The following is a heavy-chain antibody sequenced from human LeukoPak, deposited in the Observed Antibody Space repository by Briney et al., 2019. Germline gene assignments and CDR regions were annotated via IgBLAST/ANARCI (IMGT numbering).Heavy chain of an antibody. J-gene: IGHJ4*02. CDR2: INHSGST. D-gene: IGHD3-16*01. CDR3: ARPRGEGYFDY. CDR1: GGSFSGYY. V-gene: IGHV4-34*01. Sequence: PSETLSLTCAVYGGSFSGYYWSWIRQPPGKGLEWIGEINHSGSTNYNPSLKSRVTISVDTSKNQFSLKLSSVTAADTAVYYCARPRGEGYFDYWGQGTLVTVSS.